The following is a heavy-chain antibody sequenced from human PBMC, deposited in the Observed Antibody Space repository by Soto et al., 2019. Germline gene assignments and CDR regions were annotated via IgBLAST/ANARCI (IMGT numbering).Heavy chain of an antibody. J-gene: IGHJ6*02. Sequence: EVQLVESGGGLVKPGGSLRLSCAASGSTFRSYSMNWVRQAPGKGLEWVSSISSGGFSINYADSVKGRFSISRDNAQNALHLQLNNLRAEDAAVYYCARNESSNIYGMDVWGQGTTVTVSS. CDR1: GSTFRSYS. CDR3: ARNESSNIYGMDV. V-gene: IGHV3-21*01. D-gene: IGHD6-6*01. CDR2: ISSGGFSI.